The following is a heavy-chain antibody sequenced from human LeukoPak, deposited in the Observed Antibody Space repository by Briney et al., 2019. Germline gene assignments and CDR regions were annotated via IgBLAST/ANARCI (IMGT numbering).Heavy chain of an antibody. J-gene: IGHJ4*02. V-gene: IGHV4-39*01. D-gene: IGHD6-25*01. Sequence: SETLSLTCTVSGGPISSSSYYWGWIRQPPGKGVEWIGSIYYSGSTYYNPSLKSRVTISVDTSKNQFSLKLSSVTAADTAVYYCARHKRLRMNGYFDYWGQGTLVTVSS. CDR2: IYYSGST. CDR3: ARHKRLRMNGYFDY. CDR1: GGPISSSSYY.